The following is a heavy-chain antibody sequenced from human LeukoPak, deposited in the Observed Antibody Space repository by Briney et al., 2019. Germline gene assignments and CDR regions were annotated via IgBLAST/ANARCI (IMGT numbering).Heavy chain of an antibody. J-gene: IGHJ4*02. CDR1: GYTFISYG. CDR2: ISAYNGNT. V-gene: IGHV1-18*01. CDR3: ARDSAALSYSGYDGRVDY. D-gene: IGHD5-12*01. Sequence: ASVKVSCKASGYTFISYGISWVRQAPGQGLEWMGWISAYNGNTKYAQKFQGRVTMTTDTSTSTAYMEPRSLSSDDTAVYYCARDSAALSYSGYDGRVDYWGQGTLVTVSS.